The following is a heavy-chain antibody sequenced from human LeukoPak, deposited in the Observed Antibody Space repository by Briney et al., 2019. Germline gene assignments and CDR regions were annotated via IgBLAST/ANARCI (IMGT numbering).Heavy chain of an antibody. CDR2: TSAYNGNT. J-gene: IGHJ5*02. D-gene: IGHD2-2*01. V-gene: IGHV1-18*01. Sequence: ASVKVSCKASGYTFTSYGIGWVRQAPGQGLEWMGWTSAYNGNTNYAQKLQGRVTMTTDTSTSTAYMELRSLRSDDTAVYYCARLVVPAAIRSWFDPWGQGTLVTVSS. CDR1: GYTFTSYG. CDR3: ARLVVPAAIRSWFDP.